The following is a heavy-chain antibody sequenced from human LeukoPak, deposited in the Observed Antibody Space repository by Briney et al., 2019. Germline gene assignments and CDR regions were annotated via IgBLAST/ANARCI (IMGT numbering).Heavy chain of an antibody. J-gene: IGHJ5*02. CDR1: GGSFSGYY. CDR2: INHSGST. CDR3: ARGPFYFGVVITWFDH. Sequence: SETLSLTCAVYGGSFSGYYWSWIRQPPGKGLEWIGEINHSGSTNYNPSLKSRVTISVDTSKNQFSLKLSSVTAADTAVYYCARGPFYFGVVITWFDHWGQGTLVTVSS. V-gene: IGHV4-34*01. D-gene: IGHD3-3*01.